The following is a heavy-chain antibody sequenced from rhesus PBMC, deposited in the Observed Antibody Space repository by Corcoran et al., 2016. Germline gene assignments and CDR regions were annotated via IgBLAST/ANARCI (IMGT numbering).Heavy chain of an antibody. CDR3: ARTYSGSTPDFDF. D-gene: IGHD5-24*01. Sequence: QVQLVQSGAEVMKPGSSLKLSCKASGYTFTDYYIHWVRQAPRQGLEWMGWVNPYNGYTKYAQKFQGRVTMTRDTSTSTAYMELSSLRSDDTAVYFCARTYSGSTPDFDFWGQGLRVTVSS. CDR1: GYTFTDYY. CDR2: VNPYNGYT. J-gene: IGHJ3*01. V-gene: IGHV1S2*01.